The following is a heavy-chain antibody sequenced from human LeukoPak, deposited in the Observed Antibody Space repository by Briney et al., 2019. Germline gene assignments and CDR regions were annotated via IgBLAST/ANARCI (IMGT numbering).Heavy chain of an antibody. D-gene: IGHD6-19*01. Sequence: PSQTLSLTCTVSGGSISSGSYYWSWIRQPAGKGLEWVGRIYTSGSTNYNPSLKSRVTISVDTSKNQFSLKLSSVTAADTAVYYCATEQDSSGWYGKGNYMDVWGKGTTVTVSS. CDR3: ATEQDSSGWYGKGNYMDV. V-gene: IGHV4-61*02. CDR1: GGSISSGSYY. CDR2: IYTSGST. J-gene: IGHJ6*03.